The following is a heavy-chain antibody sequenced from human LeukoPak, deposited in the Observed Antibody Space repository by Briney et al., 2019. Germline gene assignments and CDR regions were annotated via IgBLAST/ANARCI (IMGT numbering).Heavy chain of an antibody. Sequence: PGGSLRLSCAASGFTFSSYWMSWVRQAPGKGLEWVANIKQDGSEKYYVDSVKGRFTISRDNAKNSLYLQLNSLRAEDTAVYYCARGDSSGYGLKEVRSQGYFDYWGQGTLVTVSS. J-gene: IGHJ4*02. CDR2: IKQDGSEK. V-gene: IGHV3-7*01. D-gene: IGHD3-22*01. CDR1: GFTFSSYW. CDR3: ARGDSSGYGLKEVRSQGYFDY.